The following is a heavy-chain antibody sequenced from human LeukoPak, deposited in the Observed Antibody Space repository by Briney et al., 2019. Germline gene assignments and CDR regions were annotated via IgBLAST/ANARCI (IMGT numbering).Heavy chain of an antibody. D-gene: IGHD6-13*01. J-gene: IGHJ5*02. Sequence: SETLSLTCTVSGVSISTYYWTWIRQPPGKGLEWLGYIYYSGSTNYNPSLKSRVTISVDTSKNQISLRLTSVTAADTAVYYCATGIAAASNWFDPWGQGTLVTVSS. CDR1: GVSISTYY. V-gene: IGHV4-59*01. CDR2: IYYSGST. CDR3: ATGIAAASNWFDP.